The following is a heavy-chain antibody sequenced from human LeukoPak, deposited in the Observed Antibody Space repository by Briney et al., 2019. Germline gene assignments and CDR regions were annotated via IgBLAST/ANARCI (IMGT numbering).Heavy chain of an antibody. CDR1: GFTFSTYS. CDR2: ISGSSSYL. Sequence: PGGSLRLSCAASGFTFSTYSMSWVRQGPGKGLQWVSSISGSSSYLYYGDSVKGRFTISRDNAKNSLYLQMNSLRAEDTAVYYCARGPPGRVAMARSDYWGQGTLVTVSS. CDR3: ARGPPGRVAMARSDY. D-gene: IGHD2-2*01. V-gene: IGHV3-21*01. J-gene: IGHJ4*02.